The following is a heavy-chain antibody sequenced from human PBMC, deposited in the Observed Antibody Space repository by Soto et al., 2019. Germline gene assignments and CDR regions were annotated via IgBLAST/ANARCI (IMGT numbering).Heavy chain of an antibody. Sequence: EVQLVESGGGLVQPGGSRRVSCAASGFSFSNYAMNWVRQAPGKGLEWVSYISIGSGSIFYADSVKGRFTISRDDAKNSLYMQMNTLRDEDTDVYYCVRDDRWAFDFWGQGKMVTVSS. CDR2: ISIGSGSI. CDR3: VRDDRWAFDF. J-gene: IGHJ3*01. D-gene: IGHD3-22*01. CDR1: GFSFSNYA. V-gene: IGHV3-48*02.